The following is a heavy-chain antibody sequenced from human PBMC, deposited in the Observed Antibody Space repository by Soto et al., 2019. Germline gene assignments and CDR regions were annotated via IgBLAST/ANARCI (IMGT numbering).Heavy chain of an antibody. V-gene: IGHV1-58*01. CDR3: AVGMVVVVAATLYSMDV. J-gene: IGHJ6*02. CDR2: IVVGSGNT. D-gene: IGHD2-15*01. CDR1: GFTFTSSA. Sequence: QMQLVQSGPEVKKPGTSVKVSCKASGFTFTSSAVQWVRQARGQRLEWIGWIVVGSGNTNYAQKFQERVTITRDMSTSTAYMELSSLRSQDTAVYYCAVGMVVVVAATLYSMDVWGQGTTVTVSS.